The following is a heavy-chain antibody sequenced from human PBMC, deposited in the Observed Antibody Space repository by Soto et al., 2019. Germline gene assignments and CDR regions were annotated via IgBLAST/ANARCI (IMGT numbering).Heavy chain of an antibody. CDR3: TRGPPYYDILTGDYIAGFDI. CDR2: IYSGGST. V-gene: IGHV3-53*01. CDR1: GFTVSSNY. Sequence: PGGSLRLSCAASGFTVSSNYMSWVCQAPGKGLEWVSVIYSGGSTYYADSVKGRFTISRDNSKNTLYLQMNSLRAEDTAVYYCTRGPPYYDILTGDYIAGFDIWGQGTMVTVSS. D-gene: IGHD3-9*01. J-gene: IGHJ3*02.